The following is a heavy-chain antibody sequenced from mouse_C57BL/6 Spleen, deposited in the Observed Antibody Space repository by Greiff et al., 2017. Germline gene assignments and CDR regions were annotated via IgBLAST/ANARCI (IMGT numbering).Heavy chain of an antibody. D-gene: IGHD2-2*01. CDR1: GFSFTSYY. V-gene: IGHV1-66*01. CDR2: IYPGSGNT. CDR3: SRGGYDVEYYAMDY. Sequence: QVHVKQSGPELVKPGASVKISCKASGFSFTSYYIHWVKQRPGQGLEWIGWIYPGSGNTKYNEQFKGKATLTAYTSSSTAYMQLSSLASEDSAVYYCSRGGYDVEYYAMDYWGQGTSVTVSS. J-gene: IGHJ4*01.